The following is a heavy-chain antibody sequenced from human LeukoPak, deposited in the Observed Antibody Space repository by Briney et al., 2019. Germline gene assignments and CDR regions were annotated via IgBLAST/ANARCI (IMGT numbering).Heavy chain of an antibody. Sequence: ASVKVSCKASGGTFISYAISWVRQAPGQGLEWMGGIIPIFGTANYAQKFQGRVTITADESTSTAYMELSSLRSEDTAVYYCARMKTFNYDFWSGYYTGYYYYGMDVWGQGTTVTVSS. V-gene: IGHV1-69*13. CDR2: IIPIFGTA. D-gene: IGHD3-3*01. CDR3: ARMKTFNYDFWSGYYTGYYYYGMDV. J-gene: IGHJ6*02. CDR1: GGTFISYA.